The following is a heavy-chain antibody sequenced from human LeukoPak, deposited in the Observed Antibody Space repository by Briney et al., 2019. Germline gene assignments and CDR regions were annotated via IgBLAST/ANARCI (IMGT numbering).Heavy chain of an antibody. V-gene: IGHV4-34*01. CDR3: ARGPGFYYGSGSYSEYFQH. Sequence: SETLSLTCAVYGGSFSGYYWSWIRQPPGKGLEWIGEINHSGSTNYNPSLKSRVTISVDTSKNQFSLKLSSVTAADTAVCYCARGPGFYYGSGSYSEYFQHWGQGTLVTVSS. CDR2: INHSGST. CDR1: GGSFSGYY. D-gene: IGHD3-10*01. J-gene: IGHJ1*01.